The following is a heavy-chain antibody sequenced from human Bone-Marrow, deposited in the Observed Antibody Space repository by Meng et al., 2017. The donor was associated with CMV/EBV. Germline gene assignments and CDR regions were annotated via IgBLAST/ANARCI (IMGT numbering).Heavy chain of an antibody. D-gene: IGHD6-19*01. Sequence: SQTLSLTCAISGDGVSSNNAAWNWIRQSPSRGLEWLGRTYYRSKWYNDSAVSVKSRITINPDTSKNQFSLQLNSVTPEDTAVYYCARYTDSPNIGVAGNDAFDIWGQGPMVTVSS. CDR1: GDGVSSNNAA. J-gene: IGHJ3*02. CDR3: ARYTDSPNIGVAGNDAFDI. V-gene: IGHV6-1*01. CDR2: TYYRSKWYN.